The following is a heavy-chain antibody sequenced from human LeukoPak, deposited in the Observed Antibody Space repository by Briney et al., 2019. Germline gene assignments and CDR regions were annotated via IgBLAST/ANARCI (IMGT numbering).Heavy chain of an antibody. CDR2: IYYDGST. CDR1: GGSFSSSQYY. J-gene: IGHJ6*02. D-gene: IGHD2-2*01. Sequence: PSETLSLTCTVSGGSFSSSQYYWAWIRQPPGKGLDWIGSIYYDGSTYYSASLKSRVTISVDTSKNQFSLKVRSVTAADTAIYYCARRAHCTTSNCSPVWGQGTTVTVS. V-gene: IGHV4-39*01. CDR3: ARRAHCTTSNCSPV.